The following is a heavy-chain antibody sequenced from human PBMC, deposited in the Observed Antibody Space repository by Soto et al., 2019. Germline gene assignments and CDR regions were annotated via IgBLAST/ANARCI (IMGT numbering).Heavy chain of an antibody. D-gene: IGHD3-10*01. J-gene: IGHJ4*02. CDR3: ATGRVYFGSEY. Sequence: QVQLQESGPGLVKLLETLSLTCTVPGGSITSYYWSWVRQPPGKGLEWIGYIYYNGNINYNPSLKSRLTISLDTSKNQFSLRLSSVTAADTAVYYCATGRVYFGSEYWGQGTLVTVSS. CDR2: IYYNGNI. V-gene: IGHV4-59*01. CDR1: GGSITSYY.